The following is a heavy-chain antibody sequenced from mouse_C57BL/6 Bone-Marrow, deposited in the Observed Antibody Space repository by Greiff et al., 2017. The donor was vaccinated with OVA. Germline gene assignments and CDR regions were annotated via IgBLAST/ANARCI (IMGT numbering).Heavy chain of an antibody. CDR1: GFTFSDYG. CDR3: ARRGTNWAFDY. Sequence: EVMLVESGGGLVQPGGSLKLSCAASGFTFSDYGMAWVRQAPRKGPEWVAFISNLAYSIYYADTVTGRFTISRENAKNTLYLEMSSLRSEDTAMYYCARRGTNWAFDYWGQGTTLTVSS. J-gene: IGHJ2*01. V-gene: IGHV5-15*01. CDR2: ISNLAYSI. D-gene: IGHD4-1*01.